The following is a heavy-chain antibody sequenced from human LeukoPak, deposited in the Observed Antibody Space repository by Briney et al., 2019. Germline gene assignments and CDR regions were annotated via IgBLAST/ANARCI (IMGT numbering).Heavy chain of an antibody. D-gene: IGHD3-10*01. CDR2: IWPDGGEE. V-gene: IGHV3-7*01. Sequence: PGGSLRLSCAASGFSFSSYYMSRVRQGPGKGLEWVATIWPDGGEERYVDSVRGRFSISRDNAKSFLYLQMNGLSVEDTAVYFCARLFGGVTTFDFWGQGALVTVSS. CDR3: ARLFGGVTTFDF. J-gene: IGHJ5*01. CDR1: GFSFSSYY.